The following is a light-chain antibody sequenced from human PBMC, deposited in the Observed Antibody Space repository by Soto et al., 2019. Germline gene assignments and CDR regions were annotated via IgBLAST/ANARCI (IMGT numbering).Light chain of an antibody. CDR1: SSDIGTYDH. J-gene: IGLJ1*01. CDR2: SVS. V-gene: IGLV2-14*01. CDR3: ISYTVSRSYV. Sequence: QSALTQPASVSGSPGQSITISCSGTSSDIGTYDHVAWFQQFPGKTPKLVIYSVSVRPSGVSYRFSGSKSGNTASLTISGLQADDEADYYCISYTVSRSYVFGTGTKFTVL.